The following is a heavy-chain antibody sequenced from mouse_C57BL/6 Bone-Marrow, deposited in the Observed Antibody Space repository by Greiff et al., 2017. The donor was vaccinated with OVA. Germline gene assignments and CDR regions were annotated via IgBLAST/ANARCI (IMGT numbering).Heavy chain of an antibody. CDR3: ARRLTGTKAIDY. CDR1: EYEFPSHD. Sequence: DVKLVESGGGLVQPGESLKLSCESNEYEFPSHDMSWVRKTPEKRLELVAAINSDGGSTYYPDTMERRFIISRDNTKTTLYLQMSSLRSEDTALYYCARRLTGTKAIDYWGQGTSVTVSS. V-gene: IGHV5-2*03. J-gene: IGHJ4*01. D-gene: IGHD4-1*01. CDR2: INSDGGST.